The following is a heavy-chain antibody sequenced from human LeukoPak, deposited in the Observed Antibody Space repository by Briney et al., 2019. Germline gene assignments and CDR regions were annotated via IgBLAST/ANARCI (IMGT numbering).Heavy chain of an antibody. V-gene: IGHV3-11*04. CDR1: GFTFSDYY. D-gene: IGHD4-11*01. J-gene: IGHJ5*02. CDR2: ISSSGSTI. Sequence: GGSLRLSCAASGFTFSDYYMSWIRQAPGKGLEWVSYISSSGSTIYYADSVKGRFTISRDNAKNSLYLQMNSLRAEDTAVYYCARDRGFMTTGFPWFDPWGQGTLVTVSS. CDR3: ARDRGFMTTGFPWFDP.